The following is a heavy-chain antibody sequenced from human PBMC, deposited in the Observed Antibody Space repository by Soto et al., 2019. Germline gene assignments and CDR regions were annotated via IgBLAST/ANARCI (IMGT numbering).Heavy chain of an antibody. CDR2: INHSGST. Sequence: SETLSLTCAVYGGSFSGYYWSWIRQPPGKGLEWIGEINHSGSTNYNPSLKSRVTISVDTSKNQFSLKLSSVTAADTAVYYCARDWYSSSCYKNWFDPWGQGTLVTVSS. D-gene: IGHD6-13*01. CDR1: GGSFSGYY. CDR3: ARDWYSSSCYKNWFDP. V-gene: IGHV4-34*01. J-gene: IGHJ5*02.